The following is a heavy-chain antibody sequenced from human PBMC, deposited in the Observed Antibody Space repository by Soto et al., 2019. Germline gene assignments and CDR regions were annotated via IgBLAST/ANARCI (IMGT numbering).Heavy chain of an antibody. D-gene: IGHD3-3*01. CDR2: INHSGST. J-gene: IGHJ4*02. V-gene: IGHV4-34*01. Sequence: QVQLQQWGAGLLKPSETLSLTCAVYGGSFSGYYWSWIRQPPGKGLEWIGEINHSGSTNYNPSLKRRVTISVDTSKNQFSLKLSSVTAADTAVYYCARASVLFLEWPPRGGFDYWGQGTLVTVSS. CDR1: GGSFSGYY. CDR3: ARASVLFLEWPPRGGFDY.